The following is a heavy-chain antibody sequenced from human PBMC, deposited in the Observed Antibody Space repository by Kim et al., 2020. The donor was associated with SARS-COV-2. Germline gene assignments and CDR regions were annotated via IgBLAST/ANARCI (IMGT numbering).Heavy chain of an antibody. D-gene: IGHD6-13*01. Sequence: SVKVSCKASGGTFSSYAISWVRQAPGQGLEWMGGIIPIFGTANYAQKFQGRVTITADKSTSTAYMELSSLRSEDTAVYYCARVDSSSWYLYGMDVWGQGTTVTVSS. V-gene: IGHV1-69*06. CDR1: GGTFSSYA. CDR3: ARVDSSSWYLYGMDV. CDR2: IIPIFGTA. J-gene: IGHJ6*02.